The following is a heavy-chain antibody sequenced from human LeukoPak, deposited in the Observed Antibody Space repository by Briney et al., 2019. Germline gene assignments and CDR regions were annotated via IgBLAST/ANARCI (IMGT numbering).Heavy chain of an antibody. CDR3: AKMFAYSSGWYEG. D-gene: IGHD6-19*01. CDR2: ISTDGRET. J-gene: IGHJ4*02. CDR1: GITFSSYW. V-gene: IGHV3-74*03. Sequence: GGSLRLSCESSGITFSSYWMHWVRQAPGKGLMWVSRISTDGRETMYADSVKGRFTISRDNAKNTLYLQMNSLRVEDTAVYYCAKMFAYSSGWYEGWGQGTLVTVSS.